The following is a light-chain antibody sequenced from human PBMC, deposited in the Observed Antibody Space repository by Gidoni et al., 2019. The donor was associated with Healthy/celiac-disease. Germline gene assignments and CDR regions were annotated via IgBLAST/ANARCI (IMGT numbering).Light chain of an antibody. CDR2: GNN. Sequence: SSELTQDPAVSVALGQTVRITCQGDSLRSYYARWYQQKPGQAPVLVIYGNNNRPSGIPDLFSGSSSGNTASLTITGAQAEDEADYSCNARVSSGNHVVFGGGTKLTVL. J-gene: IGLJ2*01. CDR3: NARVSSGNHVV. V-gene: IGLV3-19*01. CDR1: SLRSYY.